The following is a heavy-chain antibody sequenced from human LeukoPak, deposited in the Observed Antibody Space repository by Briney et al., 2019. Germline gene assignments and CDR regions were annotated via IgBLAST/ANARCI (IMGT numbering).Heavy chain of an antibody. J-gene: IGHJ3*02. V-gene: IGHV4-38-2*02. CDR1: GYSISSGYY. D-gene: IGHD3-3*01. Sequence: PSETLSLTCTVSGYSISSGYYWGWIRQPPGKGLEWIGNIYHSGSTYSNPSLKSRVIISVDTSKNQLSLKLSSVTAADTAVYWCARGAFGVLLSAFDIWGQGTMVTVSS. CDR2: IYHSGST. CDR3: ARGAFGVLLSAFDI.